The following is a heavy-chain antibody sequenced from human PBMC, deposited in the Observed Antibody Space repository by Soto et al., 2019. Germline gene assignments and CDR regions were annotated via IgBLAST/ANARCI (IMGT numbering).Heavy chain of an antibody. V-gene: IGHV4-34*01. Sequence: SETLSLTCAVYGGSFSGYYWSWIRQPPGKGLEWIGEINHSGSTNYNPSLKSRVTISVDTSKNQFSLKLSSVTAADTAVYYCARYDFWSGYYVGGYNWFDPWGQGTLVTVSS. J-gene: IGHJ5*02. CDR1: GGSFSGYY. CDR3: ARYDFWSGYYVGGYNWFDP. CDR2: INHSGST. D-gene: IGHD3-3*01.